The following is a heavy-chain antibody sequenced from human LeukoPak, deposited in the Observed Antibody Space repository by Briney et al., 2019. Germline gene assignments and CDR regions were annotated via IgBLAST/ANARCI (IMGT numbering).Heavy chain of an antibody. D-gene: IGHD2-15*01. J-gene: IGHJ4*02. Sequence: PSETLSLTCTVSGGSISSSSFCWGWIRQPPGKGLEWIGSIYYSGSTYYSPSLKSRVTISVDTSKNQFSLRLYSVTAADTALYYCARHFLDSRAYSPAGYWGQGILVTVSS. CDR1: GGSISSSSFC. V-gene: IGHV4-39*01. CDR2: IYYSGST. CDR3: ARHFLDSRAYSPAGY.